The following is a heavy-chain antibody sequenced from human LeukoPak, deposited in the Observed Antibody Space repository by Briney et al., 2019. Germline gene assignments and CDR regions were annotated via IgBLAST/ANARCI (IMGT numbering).Heavy chain of an antibody. CDR1: GYTFTSYA. D-gene: IGHD1-26*01. J-gene: IGHJ3*02. V-gene: IGHV1-3*03. CDR3: ARDMGGSYFTGAFDI. CDR2: INAGNGNT. Sequence: GASVKVSCKASGYTFTSYAMHWVRQAPGQRLEWMGWINAGNGNTKYSQEFQGRVTITRDTSASTAYMELSSLRSEDMAVYYCARDMGGSYFTGAFDIWGEGTMVTVSS.